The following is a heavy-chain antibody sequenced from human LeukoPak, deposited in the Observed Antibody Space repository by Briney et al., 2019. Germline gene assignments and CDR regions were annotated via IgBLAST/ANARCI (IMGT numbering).Heavy chain of an antibody. J-gene: IGHJ6*02. V-gene: IGHV4-30-2*01. CDR3: ARDRGLVGATSNHYYGMDV. Sequence: SETLSLTCAVSGGSISSGGYSWSWIRQPPGKGLEWIGYIYHSGSTYYNPSLKSRVTISVDTSKNQFSLKLSSVTAADTAVYYCARDRGLVGATSNHYYGMDVWGQGTTVTVSS. D-gene: IGHD1-26*01. CDR1: GGSISSGGYS. CDR2: IYHSGST.